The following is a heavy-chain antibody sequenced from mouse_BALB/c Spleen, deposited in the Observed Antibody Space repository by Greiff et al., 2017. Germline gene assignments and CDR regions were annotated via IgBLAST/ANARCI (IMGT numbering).Heavy chain of an antibody. CDR3: ARGGVVDPYWYFDV. V-gene: IGHV2-9*02. CDR1: GFSLTSYG. D-gene: IGHD1-1*01. Sequence: VKLMESGPGLVAPSQSLSITCTVSGFSLTSYGVHWVRQPPGKGLEWLGVIWAGGSTNYNSALMSRLSISKDNSKSQVFLKMNSLQTDDTAMYYCARGGVVDPYWYFDVWGAGTTVTVSS. J-gene: IGHJ1*01. CDR2: IWAGGST.